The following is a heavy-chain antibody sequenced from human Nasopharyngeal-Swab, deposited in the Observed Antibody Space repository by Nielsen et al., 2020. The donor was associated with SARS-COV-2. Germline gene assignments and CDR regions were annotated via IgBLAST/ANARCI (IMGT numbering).Heavy chain of an antibody. CDR1: GFTFSSYW. D-gene: IGHD2/OR15-2a*01. CDR2: MNSNGSRT. CDR3: ARVDFHDAFDI. Sequence: SLNISCAAAGFTFSSYWMHWGRQAPGGRLGWGLRMNSNGSRTNEADSVKGRITISRNNAKKPLYLQMNSLRAEDTAVYYCARVDFHDAFDIWVQWTMVTVSS. V-gene: IGHV3-74*01. J-gene: IGHJ3*02.